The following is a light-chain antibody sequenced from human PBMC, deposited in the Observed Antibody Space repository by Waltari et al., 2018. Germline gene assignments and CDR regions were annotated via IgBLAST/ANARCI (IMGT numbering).Light chain of an antibody. J-gene: IGLJ1*01. CDR1: SSNIGSNY. Sequence: QSVLTQPPSVSGTPGQRVTISCSGSSSNIGSNYIYWYQQHPGTAPKLLIYRNKQRPSGVPDRFSGSKSGTSASLAISGLRSEDEADYYCTTWDDSLSGYVFGTGTKVTVL. V-gene: IGLV1-47*01. CDR3: TTWDDSLSGYV. CDR2: RNK.